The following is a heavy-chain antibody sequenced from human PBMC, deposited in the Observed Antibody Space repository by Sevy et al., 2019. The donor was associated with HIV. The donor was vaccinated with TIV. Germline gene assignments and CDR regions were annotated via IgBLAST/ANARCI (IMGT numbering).Heavy chain of an antibody. Sequence: GGSLRLSCAASGFTFSGSTIHWVRQASGKGLEWIGRIRSKANSYETAYTASVIGRFTISRDESMNTAYLQMYNLKTDDTAVYYCARTFYYYYLDVWGKGATVTVSS. CDR3: ARTFYYYYLDV. J-gene: IGHJ6*03. V-gene: IGHV3-73*01. CDR1: GFTFSGST. CDR2: IRSKANSYET. D-gene: IGHD3-16*01.